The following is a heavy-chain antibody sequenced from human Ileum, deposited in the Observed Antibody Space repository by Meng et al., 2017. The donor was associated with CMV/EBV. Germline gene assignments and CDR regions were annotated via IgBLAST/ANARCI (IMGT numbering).Heavy chain of an antibody. CDR1: GFTFKTYT. V-gene: IGHV3-23*03. Sequence: GESLKISCAASGFTFKTYTMNWVRQAPGKGLEWVSVIYWDGVETYYADSVRGRFTTFRDNSKHTVFLQMNSLRAEDTAVYYCAKDENGYTGEGGYWGQGTLVTVSS. CDR2: IYWDGVET. J-gene: IGHJ4*02. CDR3: AKDENGYTGEGGY. D-gene: IGHD5-24*01.